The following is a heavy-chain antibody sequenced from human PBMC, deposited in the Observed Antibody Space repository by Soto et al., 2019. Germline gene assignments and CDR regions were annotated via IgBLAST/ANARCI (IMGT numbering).Heavy chain of an antibody. CDR3: AREDTGSFDY. V-gene: IGHV3-30-3*01. J-gene: IGHJ4*02. CDR1: GFTFNNYA. D-gene: IGHD2-8*02. CDR2: ILYDGSKK. Sequence: QPGGSLRLSCAASGFTFNNYAMHWVRQAPGKGLEWVAAILYDGSKKYYADSVKGRFTISRDDSKNTLYLQMNSLRAEDTAVYYCAREDTGSFDYWGQGT.